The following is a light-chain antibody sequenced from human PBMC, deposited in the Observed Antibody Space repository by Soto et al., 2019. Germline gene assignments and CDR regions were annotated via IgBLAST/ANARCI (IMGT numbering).Light chain of an antibody. V-gene: IGKV1-39*01. CDR1: QSISSH. Sequence: DFQMTQSPSSLSASVGDRVTITCRASQSISSHLHWYQQKPGTVPKLLIYDASNLQSGVPSRFSGSGFGTDFTLTISSLQPEDFATYFCQEGLFTPYAFGQGTKVDIK. CDR3: QEGLFTPYA. J-gene: IGKJ2*01. CDR2: DAS.